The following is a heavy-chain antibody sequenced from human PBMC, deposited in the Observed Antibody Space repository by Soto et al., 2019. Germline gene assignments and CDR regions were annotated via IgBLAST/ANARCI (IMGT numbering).Heavy chain of an antibody. V-gene: IGHV1-2*06. CDR2: INPTTGGT. CDR3: ARESDLRDYPLSYFYAIDA. Sequence: AAVEVSYKASGYSLIDYHIHLLRQSPGHGLEWMGRINPTTGGTDYAQNFQGSITMTRDTSINTAYLDLNRLRSDDTAVFYCARESDLRDYPLSYFYAIDAWGQGTTVTVSS. D-gene: IGHD4-17*01. J-gene: IGHJ6*02. CDR1: GYSLIDYH.